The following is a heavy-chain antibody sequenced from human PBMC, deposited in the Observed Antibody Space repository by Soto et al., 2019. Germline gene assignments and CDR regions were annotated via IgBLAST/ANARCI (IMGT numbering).Heavy chain of an antibody. J-gene: IGHJ4*02. V-gene: IGHV1-69*02. CDR2: INPILSMS. D-gene: IGHD3-10*01. CDR1: GDTFTFYS. CDR3: ASSYGSGYRAFDY. Sequence: QVQLVQSGAEVKRPGSSVKVSCKASGDTFTFYSINWVRQAPGLGLEWMGRINPILSMSNYAQRFQGRVTMTEDKSTSTDYMELSSLRSEDTAIYYCASSYGSGYRAFDYWGQGALVTVSS.